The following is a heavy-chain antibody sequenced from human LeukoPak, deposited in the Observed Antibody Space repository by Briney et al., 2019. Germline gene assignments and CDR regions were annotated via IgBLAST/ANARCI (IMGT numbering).Heavy chain of an antibody. V-gene: IGHV4-34*01. CDR2: INHSGNT. J-gene: IGHJ5*02. CDR3: VTEPGYCTGGRCYGGWFDP. Sequence: SETLSLTCAVYGGSFSGYYWSWIRHAPGKGLEWIGEINHSGNTNYNPSLKSRVTISVDTSKNQFSLTLSSVTAADTAVYYCVTEPGYCTGGRCYGGWFDPWGQGTLVTVSS. CDR1: GGSFSGYY. D-gene: IGHD2-15*01.